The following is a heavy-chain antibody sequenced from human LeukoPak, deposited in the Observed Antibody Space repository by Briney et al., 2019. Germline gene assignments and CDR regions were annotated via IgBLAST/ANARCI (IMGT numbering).Heavy chain of an antibody. V-gene: IGHV3-23*01. Sequence: PGGSLRLSCATSGFTFSSYGMSWVRQAPGKGLEWVSTMSNSGGSTYYADSVKGRFTISRDNSKNTLYLQMNSLRAEDTAVYYCAYRLRPAGGQGTLVTVSS. J-gene: IGHJ4*02. CDR3: AYRLRPA. D-gene: IGHD5/OR15-5a*01. CDR1: GFTFSSYG. CDR2: MSNSGGST.